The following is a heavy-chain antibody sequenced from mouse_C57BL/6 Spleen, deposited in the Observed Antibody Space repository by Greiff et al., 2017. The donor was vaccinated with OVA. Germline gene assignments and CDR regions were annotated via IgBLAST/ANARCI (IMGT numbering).Heavy chain of an antibody. J-gene: IGHJ1*03. V-gene: IGHV5-17*01. Sequence: EVQVVESGGGLVKPGGSLKLSCAASGFTFSDYGMHWVRQAPEKGLEWVAYISSGSSTIYYAATVKGRFTISRDTAKNTLFLQMTSLRSEETAMYYCARGAYYWYFDVWGTGTTVTVSS. CDR1: GFTFSDYG. CDR3: ARGAYYWYFDV. CDR2: ISSGSSTI.